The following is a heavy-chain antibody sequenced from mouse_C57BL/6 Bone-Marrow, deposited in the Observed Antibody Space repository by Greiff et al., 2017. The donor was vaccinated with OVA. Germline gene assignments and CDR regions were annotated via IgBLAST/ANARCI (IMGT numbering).Heavy chain of an antibody. CDR3: ARSGDYYGSSSFAY. CDR2: IYPRDGST. Sequence: VQLQQSGPELVKPGASVQLSCKASGYTFTSYDINWVKQRPGQGLEWIGWIYPRDGSTKYNEKFKGKATLTVDTSSSTAYMELHSLTSEDSAVYFCARSGDYYGSSSFAYWGKGTLVTVSA. J-gene: IGHJ3*01. CDR1: GYTFTSYD. V-gene: IGHV1-85*01. D-gene: IGHD1-1*01.